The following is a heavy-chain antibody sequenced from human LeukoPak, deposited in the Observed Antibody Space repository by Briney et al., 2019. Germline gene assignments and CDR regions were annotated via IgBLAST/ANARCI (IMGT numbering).Heavy chain of an antibody. CDR2: ISGSGGST. J-gene: IGHJ3*02. Sequence: PGGSLRLSCAASGFTFSSYAMSWVRQAPGKGLEWVSAISGSGGSTYYADSVKGRFTISRDNSKNTLYLQMNSLRAEDTAVYYCAKGVYDYVWGSYSFAFDIWGQGTMVTVSS. CDR1: GFTFSSYA. CDR3: AKGVYDYVWGSYSFAFDI. D-gene: IGHD3-16*01. V-gene: IGHV3-23*01.